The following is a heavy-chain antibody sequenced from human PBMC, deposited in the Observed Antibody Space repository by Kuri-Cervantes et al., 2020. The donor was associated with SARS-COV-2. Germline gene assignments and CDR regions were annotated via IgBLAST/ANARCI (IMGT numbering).Heavy chain of an antibody. D-gene: IGHD2-15*01. J-gene: IGHJ3*02. Sequence: GGSLRLSCAASGFTFSNSDMNWVRQAPGKGLEWVSGVSWNGSRTHYADSVKGRFIISRDNSRNTLYLQMNSLRAEDTAVYYCARGGYCSGGSCYSAGTFDIWGQGTMVTVSS. CDR1: GFTFSNSD. V-gene: IGHV3-19*01. CDR2: VSWNGSRT. CDR3: ARGGYCSGGSCYSAGTFDI.